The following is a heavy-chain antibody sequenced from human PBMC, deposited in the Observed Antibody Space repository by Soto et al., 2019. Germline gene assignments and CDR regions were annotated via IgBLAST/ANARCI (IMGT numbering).Heavy chain of an antibody. CDR3: ARDRGYSSSWYLDY. D-gene: IGHD6-13*01. V-gene: IGHV3-30-3*01. CDR2: ISYDGSNK. J-gene: IGHJ4*02. CDR1: GFTFSSYA. Sequence: GGSLRLSCAASGFTFSSYAMHWVRQAPGKGLEWVAVISYDGSNKYYADSVKGRFTISRDNSKNTLYLQMNSLRAEDTAVYYCARDRGYSSSWYLDYWGQGTLVTVSS.